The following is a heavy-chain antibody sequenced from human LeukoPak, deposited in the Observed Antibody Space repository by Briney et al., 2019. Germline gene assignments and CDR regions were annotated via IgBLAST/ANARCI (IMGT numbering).Heavy chain of an antibody. CDR3: ARSRDGYTWPYFDY. V-gene: IGHV4-59*08. D-gene: IGHD5-24*01. J-gene: IGHJ4*02. Sequence: SETLSLTCTVSGGSISSYYWSWIRQPPGKGLEWIGYIYYSGSSNYNPSLKSRVTISVDTSKNQFSLKLSSVTAADTAVYYCARSRDGYTWPYFDYWGQGTLATVSS. CDR2: IYYSGSS. CDR1: GGSISSYY.